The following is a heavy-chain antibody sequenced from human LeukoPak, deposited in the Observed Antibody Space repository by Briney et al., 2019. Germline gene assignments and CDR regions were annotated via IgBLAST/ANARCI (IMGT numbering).Heavy chain of an antibody. J-gene: IGHJ5*02. CDR1: GFTLSSYE. CDR3: AREGGSKNWFDP. CDR2: VTSSGDTT. V-gene: IGHV3-48*03. Sequence: PGGSLRLSCAASGFTLSSYEMNSVRQAPGKGVEWISYVTSSGDTTYYADSVKGRLTISRDNVDNSLYWQMNSLRAEDTAVYYCAREGGSKNWFDPWGQGTLVTVSS. D-gene: IGHD1-26*01.